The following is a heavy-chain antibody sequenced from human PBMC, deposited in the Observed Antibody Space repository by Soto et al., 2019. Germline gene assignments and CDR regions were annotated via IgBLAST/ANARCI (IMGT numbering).Heavy chain of an antibody. J-gene: IGHJ6*01. CDR2: TYYRSEWFY. Sequence: PSQTLSLTCVISGDTVSNRSVAWNWIRHSPSRGLEWLARTYYRSEWFYDYAVSVKGRVTFVPDTAKNQFSLQLESVTPEDTAVYYCGRALYSDYDRHGVDVWGQGTPVTVSS. CDR1: GDTVSNRSVA. CDR3: GRALYSDYDRHGVDV. V-gene: IGHV6-1*01. D-gene: IGHD5-12*01.